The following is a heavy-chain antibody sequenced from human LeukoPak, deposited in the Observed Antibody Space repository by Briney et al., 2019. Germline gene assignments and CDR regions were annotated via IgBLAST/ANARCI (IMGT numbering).Heavy chain of an antibody. D-gene: IGHD3-9*01. CDR3: AKPTYYKTSTGSREGFDH. V-gene: IGHV3-30*18. Sequence: DPGRSLRLSCAASGFTFSTYGMHWVRQAPGKGLEWVAGISYDGSTEQYADSVKGRFTISRDNSKNTLNLQMNSLREEDTAVFHCAKPTYYKTSTGSREGFDHWGQGTLVTVSS. CDR1: GFTFSTYG. CDR2: ISYDGSTE. J-gene: IGHJ4*02.